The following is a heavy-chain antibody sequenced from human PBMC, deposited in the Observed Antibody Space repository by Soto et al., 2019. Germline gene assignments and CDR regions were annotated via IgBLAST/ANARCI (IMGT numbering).Heavy chain of an antibody. J-gene: IGHJ4*02. D-gene: IGHD3-22*01. Sequence: PSETLSLTCTVSGGSISSSSYYWGWIRQPPGKGLEWIGSIYYSGSTYYNPSLKSRVTISVDTSKNQFSLKLSSVTAADTAVYYCARHPYHYYDSSGSRDYWGQGTLVTVSS. V-gene: IGHV4-39*01. CDR2: IYYSGST. CDR3: ARHPYHYYDSSGSRDY. CDR1: GGSISSSSYY.